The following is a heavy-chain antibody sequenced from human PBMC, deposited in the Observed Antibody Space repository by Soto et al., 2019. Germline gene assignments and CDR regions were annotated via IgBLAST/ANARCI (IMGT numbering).Heavy chain of an antibody. Sequence: QVQLVQSGAEVKKPGDSVKVSCKASGDTFTNNDINWMRQATGQGLEWMGRMNPNSGNTGYAQKFQGRVTMTRNTSITTADMELSSLRSEDTAVYYCARGRNGMDGWGQGTTVTGSS. CDR2: MNPNSGNT. J-gene: IGHJ6*02. CDR3: ARGRNGMDG. CDR1: GDTFTNND. V-gene: IGHV1-8*01.